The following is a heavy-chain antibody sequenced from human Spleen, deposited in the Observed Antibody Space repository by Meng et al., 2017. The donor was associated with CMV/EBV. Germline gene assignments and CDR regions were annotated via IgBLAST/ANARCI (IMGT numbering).Heavy chain of an antibody. V-gene: IGHV2-5*02. CDR2: IYWDDDK. CDR1: GFSLSTSGVG. J-gene: IGHJ5*02. D-gene: IGHD4-17*01. Sequence: QITLKESGPTLVKPTXTLTLTCTFSGFSLSTSGVGVGWIRQPPGKALEWPALIYWDDDKRYSPSLKSRLTITKDTSKNQVVLTMTNMDPVDTAAYYCAHSSLGDYGDPNWFDPWGQGTLVTVSS. CDR3: AHSSLGDYGDPNWFDP.